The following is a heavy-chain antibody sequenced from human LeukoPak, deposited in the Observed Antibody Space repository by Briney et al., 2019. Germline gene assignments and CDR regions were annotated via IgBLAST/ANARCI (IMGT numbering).Heavy chain of an antibody. Sequence: SETLSLTCTVSGGSISSYYWSWIRQTAGKGLEWIGRIYTSGSTNYNPSLKSRVTMSVDTSKNQFSLKLSSVTAADTAVYYCARWQFILVDDSSGYYSHWGQGTLVTVSS. D-gene: IGHD3-22*01. CDR2: IYTSGST. CDR3: ARWQFILVDDSSGYYSH. V-gene: IGHV4-4*07. J-gene: IGHJ4*02. CDR1: GGSISSYY.